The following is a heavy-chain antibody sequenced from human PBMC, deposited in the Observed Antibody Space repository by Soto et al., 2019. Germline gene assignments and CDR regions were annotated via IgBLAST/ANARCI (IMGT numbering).Heavy chain of an antibody. CDR3: ARKRNTGWYFDY. D-gene: IGHD6-19*01. J-gene: IGHJ4*02. V-gene: IGHV4-34*01. Sequence: QVQLQQWGAGLLKPSETLSLTCAVYGGSFSGYYWSWIRQPPGKGLEWIGEINHSGSTNYNPSLKSRVTISVDTSKNQFSLKLSSVTAADTAVYYCARKRNTGWYFDYWGQGTLVTVSS. CDR2: INHSGST. CDR1: GGSFSGYY.